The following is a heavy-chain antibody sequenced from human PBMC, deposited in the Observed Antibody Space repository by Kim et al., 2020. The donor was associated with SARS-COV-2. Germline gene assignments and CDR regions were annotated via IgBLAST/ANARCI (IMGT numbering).Heavy chain of an antibody. CDR1: GFTFSRSG. V-gene: IGHV3-33*05. Sequence: GGSLRLSCAASGFTFSRSGMHWVRQAPGKGLEWVAIIPYDGSNKYYADSVKGRFTISRDNSKNTLYLEMNSLRAEDTAVYYCARDSKDSSRFGRGYLDYWGQGTLVTVSS. CDR2: IPYDGSNK. J-gene: IGHJ4*02. D-gene: IGHD6-13*01. CDR3: ARDSKDSSRFGRGYLDY.